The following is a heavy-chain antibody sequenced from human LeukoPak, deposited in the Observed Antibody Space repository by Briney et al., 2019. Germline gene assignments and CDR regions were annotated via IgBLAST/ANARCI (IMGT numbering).Heavy chain of an antibody. CDR3: VKRGNDYYDSSGNFDFDF. V-gene: IGHV3-64D*06. J-gene: IGHJ4*02. D-gene: IGHD3-22*01. Sequence: GGSLRLSCSASGFIFNKYAMYWVRQTPGKGLEYVSAISSNGGSTYYADSVKGRFTISRDNSKNTLYLQMSSLRAEDTAAFYCVKRGNDYYDSSGNFDFDFWGQGTLVTVSS. CDR1: GFIFNKYA. CDR2: ISSNGGST.